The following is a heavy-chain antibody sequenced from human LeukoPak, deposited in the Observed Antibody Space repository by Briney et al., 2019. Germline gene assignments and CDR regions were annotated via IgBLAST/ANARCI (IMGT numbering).Heavy chain of an antibody. CDR2: IHSSGIT. D-gene: IGHD2-8*02. Sequence: SETLSLTCSVSGVSISGYYWTWIRQPAGGGLEWIGRIHSSGITNYNRSIQSRVTMSLDTSKNEVSLRLTSATAADTAMYFCAREVDPSVPTLVDWGQGALVTVSS. CDR1: GVSISGYY. V-gene: IGHV4-4*07. CDR3: AREVDPSVPTLVD. J-gene: IGHJ4*02.